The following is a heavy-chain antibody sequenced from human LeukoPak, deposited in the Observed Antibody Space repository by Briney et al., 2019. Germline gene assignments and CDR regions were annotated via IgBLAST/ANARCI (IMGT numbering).Heavy chain of an antibody. J-gene: IGHJ4*02. CDR1: GGSISSYY. V-gene: IGHV4-39*07. CDR3: ARSSTLYSHFDY. CDR2: IYYSGTT. D-gene: IGHD1-26*01. Sequence: PSETLSLTCTVSGGSISSYYWGWIRQPPGKGLEWIGSIYYSGTTYYNPSLKSRLSISVDTSKNQSSLNLSSVTAADTAVYYCARSSTLYSHFDYWGQGTLVTVSS.